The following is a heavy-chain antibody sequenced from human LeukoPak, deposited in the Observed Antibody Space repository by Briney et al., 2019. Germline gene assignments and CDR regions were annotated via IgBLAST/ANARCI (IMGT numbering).Heavy chain of an antibody. V-gene: IGHV4-4*07. CDR1: GGSISSYY. CDR3: ARDYYDFWSGYPMVWFDP. CDR2: INTSRST. Sequence: SETLSLTCTVSGGSISSYYWSWIRQPDGKGLEWIGRINTSRSTNYNPPLKSRVTMSVDTSKNQFSLKLSSVTAADTAVYYCARDYYDFWSGYPMVWFDPWGQGTLVTVSS. D-gene: IGHD3-3*01. J-gene: IGHJ5*02.